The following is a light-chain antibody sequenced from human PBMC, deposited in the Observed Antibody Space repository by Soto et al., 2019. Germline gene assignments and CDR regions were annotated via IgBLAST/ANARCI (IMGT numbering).Light chain of an antibody. V-gene: IGKV3-15*01. J-gene: IGKJ1*01. Sequence: EKVMTQSPATLSVSPGERATLSCRASQSVSSNLACYPHKPGQAPRLLIYEASTRATGIPARFSGSGSGTEFTLTISSLQSEDLSVYYCQQYDEWPETFGQGTKVEIK. CDR1: QSVSSN. CDR3: QQYDEWPET. CDR2: EAS.